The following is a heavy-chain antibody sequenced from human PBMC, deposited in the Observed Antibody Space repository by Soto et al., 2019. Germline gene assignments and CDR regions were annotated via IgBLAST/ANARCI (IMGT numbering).Heavy chain of an antibody. CDR2: IYYSGST. Sequence: SETLSLTXTVSGGSVSSGSYYWSWIRQPPGKGLEWIGYIYYSGSTNYNPSLKSRVTISVDTSKNQFSLKLSSVTAADTAVYYFARAVVTNYYYGKDVLGQETTVIVSS. CDR3: ARAVVTNYYYGKDV. D-gene: IGHD2-15*01. J-gene: IGHJ6*01. V-gene: IGHV4-61*01. CDR1: GGSVSSGSYY.